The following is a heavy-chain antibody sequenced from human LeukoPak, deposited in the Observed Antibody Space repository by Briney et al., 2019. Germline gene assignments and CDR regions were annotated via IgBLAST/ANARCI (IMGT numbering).Heavy chain of an antibody. CDR2: IYYSGST. J-gene: IGHJ3*02. CDR1: GGSISSYY. CDR3: ARVNGSYDAFDI. V-gene: IGHV4-59*01. Sequence: SEILSLTCTVSGGSISSYYWSWIRQPPGKGLEWIGYIYYSGSTNYNPSLKSRVTISVDTSKNQFSLKLSSVTAADTAVYYCARVNGSYDAFDIWGQGTMVTVSS. D-gene: IGHD1-26*01.